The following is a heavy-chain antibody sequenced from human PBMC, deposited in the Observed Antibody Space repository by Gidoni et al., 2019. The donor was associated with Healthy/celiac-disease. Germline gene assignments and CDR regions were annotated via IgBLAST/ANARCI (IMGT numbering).Heavy chain of an antibody. CDR2: IYTRGST. CDR1: GGSISSGSYY. D-gene: IGHD3-22*01. J-gene: IGHJ2*01. Sequence: QVQLQESGPRLVKPSQTLSLTCTVSGGSISSGSYYWSWIRQPAGKGLEWIGRIYTRGSTNYNPSLKSRVSVSVDTSKNQFSLKLSSVTAADTAVYYCARVKDSSGYLSYWYFDLWGRGTLVTVSS. CDR3: ARVKDSSGYLSYWYFDL. V-gene: IGHV4-61*02.